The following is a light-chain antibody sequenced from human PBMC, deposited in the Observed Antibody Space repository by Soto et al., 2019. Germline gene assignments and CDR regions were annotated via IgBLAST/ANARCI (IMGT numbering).Light chain of an antibody. CDR3: CSYAGTYTSPVV. Sequence: QSVLTQPASVSGSPGQSITISCTGANSDIGSYKFVSWYQQHPDKAPKVIIYEGSKRPSGVSNRFSASKSGNTASLTISGLQAEDEADYYCCSYAGTYTSPVVFGGGTKLTVL. V-gene: IGLV2-23*01. CDR2: EGS. CDR1: NSDIGSYKF. J-gene: IGLJ2*01.